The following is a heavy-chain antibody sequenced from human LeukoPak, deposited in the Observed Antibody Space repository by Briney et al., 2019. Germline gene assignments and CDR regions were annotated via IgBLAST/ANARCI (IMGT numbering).Heavy chain of an antibody. D-gene: IGHD3-9*01. V-gene: IGHV4-30-2*01. J-gene: IGHJ4*02. CDR2: IYHSGST. CDR1: GGSISSGGYS. Sequence: SQTLSLTCAVSGGSISSGGYSWSWIRQPPGKGLEWIGYIYHSGSTYYNLSLKSRVTISVDRSKNQFSLKLSSVTAADTAVYYCARVPNYDILTGYPEYYFDYWGQGTLVTVSS. CDR3: ARVPNYDILTGYPEYYFDY.